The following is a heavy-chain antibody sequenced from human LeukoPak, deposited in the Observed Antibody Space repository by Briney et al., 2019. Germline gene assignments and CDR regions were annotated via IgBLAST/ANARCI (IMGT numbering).Heavy chain of an antibody. CDR1: GFTFSSYA. Sequence: GGSLRLSCAASGFTFSSYAMTWVRQAPGKGLEWVSAISDDGDTKYAGSVKGRFTISRDNSKNTLYLQMSNLRAEDTAIYYCTKDWSADYWGQGTLVTVSS. V-gene: IGHV3-23*01. J-gene: IGHJ4*02. CDR3: TKDWSADY. CDR2: ISDDGDT.